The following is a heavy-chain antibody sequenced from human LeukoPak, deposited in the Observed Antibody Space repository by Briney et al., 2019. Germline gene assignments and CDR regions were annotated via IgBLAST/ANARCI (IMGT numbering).Heavy chain of an antibody. Sequence: GGSLRLSCAASGFTFSDYYMSWIRQAPGKGLEWVSYISSSGSTIYYEDSVKGRFTISRDNAKNSLYLQMNSLRAEDTAVYYCASRGELLSHDAFDIWGQGTMVTVSS. V-gene: IGHV3-11*04. J-gene: IGHJ3*02. CDR3: ASRGELLSHDAFDI. CDR2: ISSSGSTI. D-gene: IGHD1-26*01. CDR1: GFTFSDYY.